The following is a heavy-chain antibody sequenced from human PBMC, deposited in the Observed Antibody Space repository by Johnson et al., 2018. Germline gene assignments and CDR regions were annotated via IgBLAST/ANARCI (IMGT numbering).Heavy chain of an antibody. Sequence: QVQLQESGPGLVKPSQTLSLTCIVSGGFVSSDGYYWNWIRQPAGKGPEWLGRIYASGNTDYAPSLKRRVAISMDKSKNQFSLRLSSVTAVDSAVYYCAREVSSYGHGAFDIWGQGTMVTVSS. CDR1: GGFVSSDGYY. CDR2: IYASGNT. CDR3: AREVSSYGHGAFDI. V-gene: IGHV4-61*02. J-gene: IGHJ3*02. D-gene: IGHD5-18*01.